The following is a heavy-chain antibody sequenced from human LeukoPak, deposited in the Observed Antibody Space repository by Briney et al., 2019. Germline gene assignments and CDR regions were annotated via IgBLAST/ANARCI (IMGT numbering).Heavy chain of an antibody. CDR1: GFTLSNCW. D-gene: IGHD2-15*01. J-gene: IGHJ4*02. CDR3: ARGPGYLTDY. V-gene: IGHV3-7*01. CDR2: INQDGSVQ. Sequence: GGSLRLSCAAPGFTLSNCWMTWVRQAPGKGLEWVANINQDGSVQSYVDSVKGRFTISNDNAKNSLYLKMNSLGVEDTAVYYCARGPGYLTDYWGRGTLVTVSS.